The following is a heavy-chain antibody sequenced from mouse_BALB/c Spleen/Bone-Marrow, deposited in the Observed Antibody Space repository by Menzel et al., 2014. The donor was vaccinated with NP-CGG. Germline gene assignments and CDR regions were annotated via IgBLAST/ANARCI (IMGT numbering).Heavy chain of an antibody. CDR2: IDPANGNT. J-gene: IGHJ3*01. Sequence: EVKLVESGAELVKPGASVKMSCTASAFNIKDTYMHWVKQRPEQGLEWIGRIDPANGNTKYDPKFQGKATITADTSSNTACLQLSSLTSEDTAVCYCASYYCGSSSFAYWGQGTMVTVSA. V-gene: IGHV14-3*02. CDR3: ASYYCGSSSFAY. CDR1: AFNIKDTY. D-gene: IGHD1-1*01.